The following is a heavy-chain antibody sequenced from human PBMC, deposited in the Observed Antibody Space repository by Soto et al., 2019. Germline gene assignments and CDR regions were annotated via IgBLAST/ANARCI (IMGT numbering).Heavy chain of an antibody. V-gene: IGHV4-34*01. Sequence: SETLSLTCAVYGGSFSGYYWSWIRQPPGKGLEWIGEINHSGSTNYNPSLKSRVXISVDTSKNQFSLKLSSVTAADTAVYYCARVPIYYYYGMDVWGQGTTVTVS. CDR3: ARVPIYYYYGMDV. CDR2: INHSGST. CDR1: GGSFSGYY. J-gene: IGHJ6*02.